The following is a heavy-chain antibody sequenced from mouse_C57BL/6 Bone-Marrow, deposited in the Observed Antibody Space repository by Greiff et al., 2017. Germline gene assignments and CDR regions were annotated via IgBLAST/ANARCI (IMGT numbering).Heavy chain of an antibody. CDR2: INPNNGGT. V-gene: IGHV1-26*01. J-gene: IGHJ4*01. Sequence: EVQLQQSGPELVKPGASVKISCKASGYTFTDYYMNWVKQSHGKSLEWIGDINPNNGGTSYNQQFKGKATLTVDKSSSTAYMALRSLTSADSAVXYCAREGCFYAMDYWGQGTSVTVAS. CDR3: AREGCFYAMDY. CDR1: GYTFTDYY.